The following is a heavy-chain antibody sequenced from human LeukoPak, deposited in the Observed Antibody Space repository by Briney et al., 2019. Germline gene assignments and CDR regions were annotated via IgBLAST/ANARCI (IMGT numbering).Heavy chain of an antibody. D-gene: IGHD3-10*01. J-gene: IGHJ4*02. CDR1: GYTFTSYY. CDR2: INPSGGST. Sequence: ASVKVSCKASGYTFTSYYMHWVRQAPGQGLEWMGIINPSGGSTSYAQKFQGRVTMTRDMSTSTVYMELSSLRSEDPAVYYCAREGSGNSIDYWGQGTLVTVSS. V-gene: IGHV1-46*01. CDR3: AREGSGNSIDY.